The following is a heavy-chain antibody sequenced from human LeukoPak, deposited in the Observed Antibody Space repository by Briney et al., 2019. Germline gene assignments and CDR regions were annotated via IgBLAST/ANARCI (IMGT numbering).Heavy chain of an antibody. CDR2: ISYDGSNK. CDR3: AKDRGYSYGYFDY. Sequence: PWGSLRLSCAASGFTFSSYGMHWVRQAPGKGLEWVAVISYDGSNKYYADSVKGRFTISRDNSKNTLYLQMNSLRAEDTAVYYCAKDRGYSYGYFDYWGQGTLVTVSS. D-gene: IGHD5-18*01. CDR1: GFTFSSYG. V-gene: IGHV3-30*18. J-gene: IGHJ4*02.